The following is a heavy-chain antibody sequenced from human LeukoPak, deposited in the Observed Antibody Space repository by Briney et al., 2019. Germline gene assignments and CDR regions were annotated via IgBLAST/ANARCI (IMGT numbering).Heavy chain of an antibody. V-gene: IGHV4-59*01. Sequence: SETLSLTCTVSGYSISDYYWTWIRQPPGKGLEWIGYIYYSGSTHYNPSLKSRVTISVDTSKNQFSLKLSSVSAADTAVYYCARLPGIYTPLDSWGQGTLVTVSS. CDR2: IYYSGST. J-gene: IGHJ5*01. CDR1: GYSISDYY. CDR3: ARLPGIYTPLDS. D-gene: IGHD1-14*01.